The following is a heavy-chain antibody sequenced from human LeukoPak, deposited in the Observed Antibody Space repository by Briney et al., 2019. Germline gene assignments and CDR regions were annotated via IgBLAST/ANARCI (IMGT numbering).Heavy chain of an antibody. Sequence: ASVKVSCKASGGTFSSYAISWVRQAPGQGLEWMGGIIPIFGTANHAQKFQGRFTITTDESTSTAYMELSRLRSDDTAVYYCARGSDILTGYWFDYWGQGTLVTVSS. CDR2: IIPIFGTA. V-gene: IGHV1-69*05. D-gene: IGHD3-9*01. CDR3: ARGSDILTGYWFDY. J-gene: IGHJ4*02. CDR1: GGTFSSYA.